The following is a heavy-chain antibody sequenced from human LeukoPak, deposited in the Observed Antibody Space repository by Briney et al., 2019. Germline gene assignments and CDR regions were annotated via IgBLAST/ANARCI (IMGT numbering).Heavy chain of an antibody. D-gene: IGHD6-19*01. V-gene: IGHV3-30*03. J-gene: IGHJ4*02. CDR1: GFTFSSYG. CDR2: ISYDGSNK. Sequence: GGSLRLSCAASGFTFSSYGMHWVRQAPGKGLEWVAVISYDGSNKYYADSVKGRFTISRDNSKNTLYLQMNSLRAEDTAVYYCARAKAVADYWGQGTLVTVSS. CDR3: ARAKAVADY.